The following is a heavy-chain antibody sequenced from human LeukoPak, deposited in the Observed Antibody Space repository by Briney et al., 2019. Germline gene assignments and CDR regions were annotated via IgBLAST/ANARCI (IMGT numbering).Heavy chain of an antibody. CDR3: ARESPYYFDY. V-gene: IGHV4-4*07. CDR1: GGSSSRCY. J-gene: IGHJ4*02. Sequence: SETLSLTCTVSGGSSSRCYWSWIRQPAGKGLEWIGRIYISGSTNYNPSLKSRVTMSVDTSQNQFSLKLTSVTAADTAIYYCARESPYYFDYWGQGTLVTVSS. CDR2: IYISGST.